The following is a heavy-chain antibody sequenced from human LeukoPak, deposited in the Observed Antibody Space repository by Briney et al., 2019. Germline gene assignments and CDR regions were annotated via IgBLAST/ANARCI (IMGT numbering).Heavy chain of an antibody. D-gene: IGHD3/OR15-3a*01. V-gene: IGHV3-53*01. CDR2: LYMNDNT. J-gene: IGHJ4*02. CDR3: VREDLGIEY. CDR1: GSIVSTNY. Sequence: GGSLRLSCVSSGSIVSTNYMHWVRQAPGKGLKSVSILYMNDNTYYADSVKGRFTISRDSSKKTLYLQMSSLRAEDTAVYYCVREDLGIEYWGQGTLVTVS.